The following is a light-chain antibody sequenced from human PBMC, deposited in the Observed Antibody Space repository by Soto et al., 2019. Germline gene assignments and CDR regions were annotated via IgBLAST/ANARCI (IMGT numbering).Light chain of an antibody. CDR3: QQYGS. CDR1: QSVSSSY. CDR2: GAS. J-gene: IGKJ3*01. V-gene: IGKV3-20*01. Sequence: EIVLTQSPGTLSLSPGERATLSCRASQSVSSSYLAWYQQKPGQAPRLLLYGASSRATGIPDRFSGSGSGTDFTVTISRLEPEDFAVYYCQQYGSFGPGTKVDIK.